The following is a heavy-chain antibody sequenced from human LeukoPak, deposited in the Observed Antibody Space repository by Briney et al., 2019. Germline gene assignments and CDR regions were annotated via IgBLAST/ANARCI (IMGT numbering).Heavy chain of an antibody. CDR1: GVTFSSHG. Sequence: PGGSLRLSCAASGVTFSSHGMSWVRQAPGKGLEWVSSITDSGSGTCYADSVKGRFTMSRDNSKNTLYLQMNSLRAEDTAVYYCAKNLLGSGSFSWYFDLWGRGTLVTVSS. CDR3: AKNLLGSGSFSWYFDL. V-gene: IGHV3-23*01. J-gene: IGHJ2*01. D-gene: IGHD1-26*01. CDR2: ITDSGSGT.